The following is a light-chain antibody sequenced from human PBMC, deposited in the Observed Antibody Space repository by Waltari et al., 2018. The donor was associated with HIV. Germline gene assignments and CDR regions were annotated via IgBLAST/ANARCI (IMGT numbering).Light chain of an antibody. V-gene: IGKV1-5*03. Sequence: DIQMTQSPSTLSASVGDRVTITCRASQSISTWLAWYQQKPGKAPKLLIYKASGLESGVPSRFSGRGSGTEFTLTISSLQPDDFATYYCQQYNRSPTFGQGTKVEIK. CDR3: QQYNRSPT. CDR1: QSISTW. J-gene: IGKJ1*01. CDR2: KAS.